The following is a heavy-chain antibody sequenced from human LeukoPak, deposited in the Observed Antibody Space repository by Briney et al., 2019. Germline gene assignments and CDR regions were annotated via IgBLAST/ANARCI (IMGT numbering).Heavy chain of an antibody. CDR3: TIPGDSSAPLARDI. J-gene: IGHJ3*02. CDR1: GFTFSDYY. CDR2: IKSKTDGGTT. D-gene: IGHD3-22*01. Sequence: GGSLRLSCAASGFTFSDYYMSWVREAPGKGLEWVGRIKSKTDGGTTDYAAPVKGRFTISRDDSKNTLYLQMNSLKTEDTAVYYCTIPGDSSAPLARDIWGQGTMVTVSS. V-gene: IGHV3-15*01.